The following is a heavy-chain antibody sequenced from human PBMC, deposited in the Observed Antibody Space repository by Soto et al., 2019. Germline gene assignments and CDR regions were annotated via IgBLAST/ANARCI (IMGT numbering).Heavy chain of an antibody. D-gene: IGHD3-3*01. V-gene: IGHV3-11*01. J-gene: IGHJ6*03. CDR3: ARDDYGFLEWLSMDV. CDR1: GFTFSDYY. CDR2: ISSSGSTL. Sequence: GGSLRLSCAASGFTFSDYYMSWIRQAPGKGLEWVSYISSSGSTLYYADSVKGRFTISSDNAKNSLYLQMNSLRAEDCAGYYCARDDYGFLEWLSMDVWGKGTTVTVSS.